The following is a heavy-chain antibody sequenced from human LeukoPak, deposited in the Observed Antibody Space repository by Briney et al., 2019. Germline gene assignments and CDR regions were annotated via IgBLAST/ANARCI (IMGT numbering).Heavy chain of an antibody. Sequence: GASVKVSCKASGCTFTSYYMHWVRQAPGQGLEWMGWINPNSGGTNYAQKFQGRVTMTRDTSISTAYMELSRLRSDDTAVYYCASPLSTLYWLVPGYWGQGTLVTVSS. V-gene: IGHV1-2*02. CDR1: GCTFTSYY. CDR2: INPNSGGT. D-gene: IGHD6-19*01. CDR3: ASPLSTLYWLVPGY. J-gene: IGHJ4*02.